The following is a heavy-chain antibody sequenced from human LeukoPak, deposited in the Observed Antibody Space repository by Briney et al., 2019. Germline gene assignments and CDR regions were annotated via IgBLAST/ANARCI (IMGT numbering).Heavy chain of an antibody. CDR2: ISGDGTST. D-gene: IGHD2-15*01. V-gene: IGHV3-74*01. CDR3: ARGWYGPDS. Sequence: GRSLRLSCAASGVTFSSHSMHWVRQAPGKGLVWVSGISGDGTSTNYADAVKGRFTISRDNAKNTLYLQMNSLRVEDTAVYSCARGWYGPDSCGQGTLVTVSS. CDR1: GVTFSSHS. J-gene: IGHJ5*01.